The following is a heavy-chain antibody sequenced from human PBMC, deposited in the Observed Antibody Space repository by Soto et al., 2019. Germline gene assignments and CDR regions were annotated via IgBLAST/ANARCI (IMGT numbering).Heavy chain of an antibody. J-gene: IGHJ6*04. CDR3: ARGPKPFYYDILTGYYKYGMDV. CDR1: GGTFSSYA. Sequence: SVKVSCKASGGTFSSYAISWVRQAPGQGLEWMGGIIPIFGTANYAQKFQGRVTITADESTSTAYMELSSLRSEDTAVYYCARGPKPFYYDILTGYYKYGMDVWGKGTTVTVS. D-gene: IGHD3-9*01. CDR2: IIPIFGTA. V-gene: IGHV1-69*13.